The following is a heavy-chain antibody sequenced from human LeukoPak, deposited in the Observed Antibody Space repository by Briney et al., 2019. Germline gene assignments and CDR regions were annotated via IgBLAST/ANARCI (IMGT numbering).Heavy chain of an antibody. D-gene: IGHD3-10*01. Sequence: PSETLSLTCAVYGGSFSGYYWTWIRQPPGKGLEWMGEINHSGSSNYNPSLKSRVTISVDTSKNQFSLKLSSVTAADTAVYYCARSYNRVVLLYYWGRGTLVTVSS. V-gene: IGHV4-34*01. CDR3: ARSYNRVVLLYY. J-gene: IGHJ4*02. CDR1: GGSFSGYY. CDR2: INHSGSS.